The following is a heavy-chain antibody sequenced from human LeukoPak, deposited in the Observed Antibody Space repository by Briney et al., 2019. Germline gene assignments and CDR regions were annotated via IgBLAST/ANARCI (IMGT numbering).Heavy chain of an antibody. J-gene: IGHJ4*02. Sequence: GASVKVSCKASGGTFSSYAISWVRQAPGQGLEWMGGIIPIFGTANYAQKFQGRVTITADESTSTAYMELSSLRSEDTAVYYCAKVPVYSSSQEMGDYWGQGTLVTVSS. CDR2: IIPIFGTA. CDR3: AKVPVYSSSQEMGDY. CDR1: GGTFSSYA. D-gene: IGHD6-13*01. V-gene: IGHV1-69*13.